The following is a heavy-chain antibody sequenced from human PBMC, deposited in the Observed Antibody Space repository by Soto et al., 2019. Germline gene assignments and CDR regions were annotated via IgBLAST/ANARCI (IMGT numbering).Heavy chain of an antibody. Sequence: XSDKVCCRTSGYTFTYYFIHLVRQAPGQGFEWMGWINPNSRGTNYAQKFQGRVTMTRDTSNSKAYMELRGLTSDDTAVYYCARVTLKAGKWFDTWGQGTLVTVSS. CDR3: ARVTLKAGKWFDT. V-gene: IGHV1-2*02. CDR2: INPNSRGT. J-gene: IGHJ5*02. CDR1: GYTFTYYF.